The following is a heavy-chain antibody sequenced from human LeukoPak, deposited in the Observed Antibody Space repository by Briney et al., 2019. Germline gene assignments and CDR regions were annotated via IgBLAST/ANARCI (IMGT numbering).Heavy chain of an antibody. J-gene: IGHJ4*02. CDR3: TRGARERGFDY. V-gene: IGHV3-23*01. D-gene: IGHD6-6*01. Sequence: PGGSLRLSCADSGFTFSSYAMTWVRQAPGKGLEWVSTISGASGTTYYADSVKGRFTISRDNAGNMLYPQMNSLRVEDTAVYYCTRGARERGFDYWGQGTLVTVSS. CDR1: GFTFSSYA. CDR2: ISGASGTT.